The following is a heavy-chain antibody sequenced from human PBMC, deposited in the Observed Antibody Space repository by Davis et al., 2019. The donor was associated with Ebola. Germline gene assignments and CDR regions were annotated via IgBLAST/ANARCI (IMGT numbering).Heavy chain of an antibody. J-gene: IGHJ4*02. D-gene: IGHD6-19*01. V-gene: IGHV3-7*03. Sequence: GESLKISCAASGFTFDNFWMSWVRQAPGKGLEWVANIYRDGSEKYYVDSVKGRFTISRDNTKNSLYLQMNSLRAEDTAVYFCARGVAVGVFYFEYWGQGTVVTVSS. CDR3: ARGVAVGVFYFEY. CDR1: GFTFDNFW. CDR2: IYRDGSEK.